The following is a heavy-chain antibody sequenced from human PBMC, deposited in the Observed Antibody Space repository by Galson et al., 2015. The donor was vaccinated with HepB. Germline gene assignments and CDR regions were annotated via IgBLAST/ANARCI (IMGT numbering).Heavy chain of an antibody. CDR3: AHSGTSDSSGHYLREFDY. Sequence: PALVKPTQTLTLTCTFSGFSLSTSGVGVGWIRQPPGKALEWLALIYWSDDKRYSPSLKSRLTITKDTSKNQVVLTMTNMDPVDTATYYCAHSGTSDSSGHYLREFDYWGQGTLVTVSS. V-gene: IGHV2-5*01. CDR1: GFSLSTSGVG. CDR2: IYWSDDK. D-gene: IGHD3-22*01. J-gene: IGHJ4*02.